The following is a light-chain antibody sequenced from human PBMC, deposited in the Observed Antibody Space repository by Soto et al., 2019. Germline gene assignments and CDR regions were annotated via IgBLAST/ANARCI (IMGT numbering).Light chain of an antibody. J-gene: IGLJ1*01. V-gene: IGLV3-21*02. Sequence: SYELTQPPSVSVAPGQTATITCGGDNVGSKTVHWYQQKPGQAPVLVVYDDSDRPSGIPERFSGSNSGHTATLTISRVEAGDEADYYCQVWDTTTHHLYVFGTGTTVTVL. CDR1: NVGSKT. CDR2: DDS. CDR3: QVWDTTTHHLYV.